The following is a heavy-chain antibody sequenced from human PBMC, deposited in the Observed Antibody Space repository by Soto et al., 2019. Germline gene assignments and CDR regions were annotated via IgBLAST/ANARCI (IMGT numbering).Heavy chain of an antibody. CDR3: ARDPSAGDSAGY. Sequence: QVQLVQSGAEVKKPGSSVKVSCKASGGTFSSYTISWVRQAPGQGLEWMGRIIPILGIANYAQKFQGRVRITEDKSTSTAYMELSSLRSEDTAVYYCARDPSAGDSAGYWGQGTLVTVSS. CDR1: GGTFSSYT. V-gene: IGHV1-69*08. CDR2: IIPILGIA. J-gene: IGHJ4*02. D-gene: IGHD2-21*01.